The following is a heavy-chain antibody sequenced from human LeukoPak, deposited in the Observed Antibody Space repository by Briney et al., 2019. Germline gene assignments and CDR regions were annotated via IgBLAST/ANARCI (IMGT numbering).Heavy chain of an antibody. V-gene: IGHV3-21*01. J-gene: IGHJ6*03. CDR1: GFTFSSYN. CDR3: ARDPYSGGYGDYYYYYMDV. D-gene: IGHD1-26*01. Sequence: PGGSLRLSCAASGFTFSSYNMNWVRQGPRKGLEKVSSITSSSSSIYYADSVKGRFTISRDNAKNSLYLQINSLRAEDTAVYYCARDPYSGGYGDYYYYYMDVWGKGTTVTISS. CDR2: ITSSSSSI.